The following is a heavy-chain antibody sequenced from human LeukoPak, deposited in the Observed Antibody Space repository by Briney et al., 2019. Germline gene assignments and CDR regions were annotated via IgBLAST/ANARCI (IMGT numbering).Heavy chain of an antibody. V-gene: IGHV3-48*01. Sequence: GGSLRLSCAASGFTFSSYSMNWVRQAPGKGLEWVSYISSSSSTIYYADSVKGRFTISRDNAKNSLYLQMYSLRAEDTAVYYCARDHEIDYDILTGYSLDYWGQGTLVTVSS. CDR3: ARDHEIDYDILTGYSLDY. CDR1: GFTFSSYS. J-gene: IGHJ4*02. CDR2: ISSSSSTI. D-gene: IGHD3-9*01.